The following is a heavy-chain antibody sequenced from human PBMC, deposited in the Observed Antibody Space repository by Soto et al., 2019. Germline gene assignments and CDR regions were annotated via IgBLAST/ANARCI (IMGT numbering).Heavy chain of an antibody. J-gene: IGHJ5*02. CDR1: GFSFSIYY. Sequence: GGSLRLSCAASGFSFSIYYMNWVRRAPGKGLEWVSSISGSSGDINYADSVKGRFTISRDNAENSLYLQMSSLRAEDTAVYYCARAGHRYGPNNWFDPWGQGTLVTVSS. D-gene: IGHD5-18*01. V-gene: IGHV3-21*04. CDR2: ISGSSGDI. CDR3: ARAGHRYGPNNWFDP.